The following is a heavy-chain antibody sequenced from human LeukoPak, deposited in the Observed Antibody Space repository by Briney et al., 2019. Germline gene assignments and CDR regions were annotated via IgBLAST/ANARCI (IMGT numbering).Heavy chain of an antibody. V-gene: IGHV3-23*01. Sequence: GGSLRLSCAASGFTFSSYAMSWVRQAPGKGLEWVSAISGSGGSTYYADSVKGRFTISRDNSKNTLYLQMNSLRAEDTAVYYCAKGGTIVVVPAVPFDYWGRGTLVTVSS. CDR2: ISGSGGST. CDR3: AKGGTIVVVPAVPFDY. J-gene: IGHJ4*02. CDR1: GFTFSSYA. D-gene: IGHD2-2*01.